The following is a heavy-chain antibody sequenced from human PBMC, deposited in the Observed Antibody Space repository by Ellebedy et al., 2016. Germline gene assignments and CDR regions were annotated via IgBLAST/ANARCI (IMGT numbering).Heavy chain of an antibody. V-gene: IGHV4-59*08. Sequence: SETLSLTXTVSGGSISSYYWSWIRQPPGKGLEWIGYIYYSGSTNYNPSLKSRVTISVDTSKNQFSLKLSSVTAADTAVYYCARLNSSGWYNLAFDIWGQGTMVTVSS. CDR2: IYYSGST. J-gene: IGHJ3*02. CDR3: ARLNSSGWYNLAFDI. CDR1: GGSISSYY. D-gene: IGHD6-19*01.